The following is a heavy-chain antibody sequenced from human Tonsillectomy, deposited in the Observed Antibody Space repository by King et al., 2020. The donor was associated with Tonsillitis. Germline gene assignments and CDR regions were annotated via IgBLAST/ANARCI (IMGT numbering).Heavy chain of an antibody. J-gene: IGHJ4*02. CDR3: ERRNYDILTGYHTHFDY. Sequence: VQLVESGAEVKKPGESLRISCKGSGYSFTSYWISWVRQMPGKGLEWMGRIDPSDSYTNYSPSFQGHVTISADKSISTAYLQWSSLKASDTAMYYCERRNYDILTGYHTHFDYWGQGTLVTVSS. V-gene: IGHV5-10-1*03. D-gene: IGHD3-9*01. CDR2: IDPSDSYT. CDR1: GYSFTSYW.